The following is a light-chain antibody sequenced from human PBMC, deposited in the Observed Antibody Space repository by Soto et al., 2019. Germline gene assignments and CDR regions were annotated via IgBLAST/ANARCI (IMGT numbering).Light chain of an antibody. CDR2: DAS. CDR3: QQYNSYSVLS. V-gene: IGKV1-5*01. CDR1: QSISRW. J-gene: IGKJ4*01. Sequence: DIQMTQSPSTLSASVGDRVTITCRASQSISRWLAWYRQKPGKAPKLLIYDASSLESGVASRFSGSGSGTEFTLTISSLQPDDFATYYCQQYNSYSVLSFGGGTKVEIK.